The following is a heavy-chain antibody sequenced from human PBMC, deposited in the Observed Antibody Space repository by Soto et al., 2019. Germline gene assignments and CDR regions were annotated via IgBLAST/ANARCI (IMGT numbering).Heavy chain of an antibody. CDR3: ARDAVSSYFDY. V-gene: IGHV3-30*01. CDR1: GFTFTSYA. CDR2: ISFDGSNK. Sequence: QVQLVESGGGVVQPGRSLRLSCAASGFTFTSYAMHWVRQAPGRGLEWVAFISFDGSNKYYADSVKGRFTISRDNSKNTLYLQLNSLRAADTAVYYCARDAVSSYFDYWGQGTLVTVSS. J-gene: IGHJ4*02.